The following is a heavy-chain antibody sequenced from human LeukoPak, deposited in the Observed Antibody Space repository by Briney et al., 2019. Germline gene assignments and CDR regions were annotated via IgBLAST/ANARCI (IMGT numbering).Heavy chain of an antibody. D-gene: IGHD5-12*01. CDR3: TKAAVNIGYDPLDAFDI. V-gene: IGHV3-43*02. J-gene: IGHJ3*02. CDR1: GFSFDDFA. Sequence: PGGSLRLSCAASGFSFDDFAMHWVRQAPEKIMQWVSFTIEDARHTIYANSVKGRFTISRDNSKNSLYLQMNSLRTEYTALYYCTKAAVNIGYDPLDAFDIWGQGTVVTVSS. CDR2: TIEDARHT.